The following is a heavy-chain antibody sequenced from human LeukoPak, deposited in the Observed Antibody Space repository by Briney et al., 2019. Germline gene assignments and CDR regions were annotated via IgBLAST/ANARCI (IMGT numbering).Heavy chain of an antibody. CDR2: ISYDGSNK. D-gene: IGHD2-2*02. CDR3: AREVPAAIQYYYYMDV. Sequence: GRSLRLSCAASGFTFSSYAMHWVRQAPGKGLEWVAVISYDGSNKYYADSVKGRFTISRDNSKNTLYLQMNSLRAEDTAVYYCAREVPAAIQYYYYMDVWGKGTTVTVSS. J-gene: IGHJ6*03. CDR1: GFTFSSYA. V-gene: IGHV3-30-3*01.